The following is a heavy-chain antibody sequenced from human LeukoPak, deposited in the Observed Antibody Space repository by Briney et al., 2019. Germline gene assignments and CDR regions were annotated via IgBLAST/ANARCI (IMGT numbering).Heavy chain of an antibody. V-gene: IGHV3-53*01. CDR2: IYSGGST. J-gene: IGHJ3*02. CDR3: ARDRSGLDAFDI. Sequence: PGGSLRLSCAASGFTLSSNYMSWVRQAPGKGLEWVSVIYSGGSTYYSDSVKGRFTISRDNSKNTLYLQMNSRRAEDTAVYYCARDRSGLDAFDIWGQGTMVTVSS. D-gene: IGHD3-3*01. CDR1: GFTLSSNY.